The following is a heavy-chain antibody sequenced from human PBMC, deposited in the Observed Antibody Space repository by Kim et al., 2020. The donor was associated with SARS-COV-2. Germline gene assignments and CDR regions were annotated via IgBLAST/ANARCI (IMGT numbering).Heavy chain of an antibody. Sequence: ASVKVSCKASGYTFTSYGISWVRQAPGQGLEWVGWISAYNGNTNYAQKLQGRVTMTTDTSTSTAYMELRSLRSDDTAVYYCARSPTDIVATSYFDYWGQGTLVTVSS. CDR1: GYTFTSYG. D-gene: IGHD5-12*01. V-gene: IGHV1-18*01. CDR3: ARSPTDIVATSYFDY. J-gene: IGHJ4*02. CDR2: ISAYNGNT.